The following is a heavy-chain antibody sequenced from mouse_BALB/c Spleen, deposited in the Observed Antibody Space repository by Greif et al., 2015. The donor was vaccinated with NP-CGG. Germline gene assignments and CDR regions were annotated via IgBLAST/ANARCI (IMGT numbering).Heavy chain of an antibody. Sequence: VTLMESGAELVRPGSSVKISCKASGYAFSSYWMNWVKQRPGQGLEWIGQIYPGDGDTNYNGKFKGKATLTADKSSSTAYMQLSSLTSEDSAVYFCARYDYDYYAMDYWGQGTSVTVSS. J-gene: IGHJ4*01. CDR1: GYAFSSYW. CDR3: ARYDYDYYAMDY. CDR2: IYPGDGDT. V-gene: IGHV1-80*01. D-gene: IGHD2-4*01.